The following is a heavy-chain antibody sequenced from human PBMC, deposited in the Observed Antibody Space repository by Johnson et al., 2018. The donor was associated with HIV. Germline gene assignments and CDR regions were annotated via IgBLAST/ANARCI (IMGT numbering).Heavy chain of an antibody. D-gene: IGHD3-22*01. CDR2: ISYDGRNY. CDR1: GFTFSSYG. V-gene: IGHV3-30*19. Sequence: QMQLVESGGGVVQPGRSLRLSCAASGFTFSSYGMHWVRQASGKGLEWVAVISYDGRNYFYADPVKGRFTISRDNSKNTLYLQMNSLRAEDTAVYYCANFGDDSRKDRPETHDAFDIWGQGTMVTVSS. CDR3: ANFGDDSRKDRPETHDAFDI. J-gene: IGHJ3*02.